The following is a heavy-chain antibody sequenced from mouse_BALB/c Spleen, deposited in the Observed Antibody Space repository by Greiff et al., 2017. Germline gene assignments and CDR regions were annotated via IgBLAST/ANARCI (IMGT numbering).Heavy chain of an antibody. Sequence: EVKLVESGGGLVQPGGSLRLSCATSGFTFTDYYMSWVRQPPGKALEWLGFIRNKANGYTTEYSASVKGRFTITRDNSQSILYLQMNTLRAEDSATYYCARDMDDGFAYWGQGTLVTVSA. D-gene: IGHD2-12*01. V-gene: IGHV7-3*02. CDR1: GFTFTDYY. J-gene: IGHJ3*01. CDR3: ARDMDDGFAY. CDR2: IRNKANGYTT.